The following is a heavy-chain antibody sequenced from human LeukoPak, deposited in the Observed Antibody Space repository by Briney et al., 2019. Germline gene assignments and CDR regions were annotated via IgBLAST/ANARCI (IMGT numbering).Heavy chain of an antibody. V-gene: IGHV4-4*07. CDR3: ARLGGIAARRPRLALDYYYMDV. CDR2: IYTSGST. D-gene: IGHD6-6*01. CDR1: GGSISSYY. J-gene: IGHJ6*03. Sequence: SETLSLTCTVSGGSISSYYWSWIRQPAGKGLEWIGRIYTSGSTNYNPSLKSRVTMSVDTSKNQFSLKLSSVTAADTAVYYCARLGGIAARRPRLALDYYYMDVWGKGTTVTVSS.